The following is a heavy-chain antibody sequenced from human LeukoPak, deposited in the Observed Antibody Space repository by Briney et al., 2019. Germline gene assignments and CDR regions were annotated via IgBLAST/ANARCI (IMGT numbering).Heavy chain of an antibody. V-gene: IGHV1-69*06. Sequence: ASVKVSCKASGGTFSSYAISWVRQAPGQGLEWMGGIIPIFGTANYAQKFQGRVTITADKSTSTAYMELSSLRSEDTAVYYCARGDDSSGYYYGFDYWGQGTLVTVSS. CDR1: GGTFSSYA. J-gene: IGHJ4*02. CDR3: ARGDDSSGYYYGFDY. CDR2: IIPIFGTA. D-gene: IGHD3-22*01.